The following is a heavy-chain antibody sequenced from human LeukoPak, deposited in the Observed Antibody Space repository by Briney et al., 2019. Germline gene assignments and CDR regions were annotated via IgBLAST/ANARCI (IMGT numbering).Heavy chain of an antibody. J-gene: IGHJ4*02. CDR1: GFTFSSYS. CDR2: ISSSSSTI. CDR3: AGDGGLIPYYYDSSGPARPDY. Sequence: GGSLRLSCAASGFTFSSYSMNWVRQAPGKGLEWVSYISSSSSTIYYADSVKGRFTISRDNAKNSLYLQMNSLRAEDTAVYYCAGDGGLIPYYYDSSGPARPDYWGQGTLVTVSS. D-gene: IGHD3-22*01. V-gene: IGHV3-48*01.